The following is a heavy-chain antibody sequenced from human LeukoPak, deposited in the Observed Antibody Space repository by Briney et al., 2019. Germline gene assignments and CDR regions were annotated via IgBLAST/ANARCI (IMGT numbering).Heavy chain of an antibody. Sequence: PSETLSLTCTVSGGSISNYYWSWIRQPPGKGLEWIGYISYGGSTNYNPSLKSRVTISVDTSKNQFSLKLSSVTAADTAVYYCARGQYDILTGYYSYYYYYGMDVWGQGTTVTVSS. D-gene: IGHD3-9*01. CDR1: GGSISNYY. CDR3: ARGQYDILTGYYSYYYYYGMDV. CDR2: ISYGGST. J-gene: IGHJ6*02. V-gene: IGHV4-59*01.